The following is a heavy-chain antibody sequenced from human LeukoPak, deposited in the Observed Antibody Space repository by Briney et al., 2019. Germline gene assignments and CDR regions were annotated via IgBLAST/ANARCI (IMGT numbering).Heavy chain of an antibody. V-gene: IGHV3-30*18. D-gene: IGHD1-26*01. Sequence: PGGSLRLSCAASGFTFSSYGMYWVRQSPGKGLEWAAAISNDGSNKNYADSVEGRFTISRDNSKNTLFLQVNSLRAEDTAVYYCAKGSGNYEYFDHWGQGTLVTVSS. CDR3: AKGSGNYEYFDH. J-gene: IGHJ4*02. CDR1: GFTFSSYG. CDR2: ISNDGSNK.